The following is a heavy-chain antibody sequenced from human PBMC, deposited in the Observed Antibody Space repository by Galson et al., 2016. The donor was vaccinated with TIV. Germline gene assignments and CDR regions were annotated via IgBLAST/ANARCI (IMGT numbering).Heavy chain of an antibody. CDR2: IVPILGMT. V-gene: IGHV1-69*02. Sequence: SAKVSCKASGGTFSSYSISWVRQAPGQGLEWMGRIVPILGMTNYAQKFQGRVTITADKSTSTAYMDLSSLRSEDTAMYYCSIAPGTYNTAWYVYWGQGTLVTVSS. D-gene: IGHD6-19*01. CDR1: GGTFSSYS. CDR3: SIAPGTYNTAWYVY. J-gene: IGHJ4*02.